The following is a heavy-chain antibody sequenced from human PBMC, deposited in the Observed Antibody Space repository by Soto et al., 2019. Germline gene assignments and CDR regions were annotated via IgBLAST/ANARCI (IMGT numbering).Heavy chain of an antibody. CDR3: ARRALYDYIWGSYRGAFDI. D-gene: IGHD3-16*02. Sequence: SETLSLTCTVSGGSISSSSYYWGWIRQPPGKGLEWIGSIYYSGSTYYNPSLKSRVTISVDTSKNQFSLKLSSVTAADTAVYYCARRALYDYIWGSYRGAFDIWGQGTMVTVSS. J-gene: IGHJ3*02. V-gene: IGHV4-39*01. CDR1: GGSISSSSYY. CDR2: IYYSGST.